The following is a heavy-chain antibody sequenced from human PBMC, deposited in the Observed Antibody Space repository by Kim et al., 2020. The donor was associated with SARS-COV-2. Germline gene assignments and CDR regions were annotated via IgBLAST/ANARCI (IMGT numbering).Heavy chain of an antibody. D-gene: IGHD6-13*01. J-gene: IGHJ4*02. V-gene: IGHV4-39*01. CDR1: GGSISSSSYY. CDR3: ARTFLAAAGKYYFDY. CDR2: IYYSGST. Sequence: SETLSLTCTVSGGSISSSSYYWGWIRQPPGKGLEWIGSIYYSGSTYYNPSLKSRVTISVDTSKNQFSLKLSSVTAADTAVYYCARTFLAAAGKYYFDYWGQGTLVTVSS.